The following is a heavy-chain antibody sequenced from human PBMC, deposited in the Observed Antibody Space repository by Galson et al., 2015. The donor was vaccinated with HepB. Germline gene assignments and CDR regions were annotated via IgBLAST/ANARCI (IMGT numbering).Heavy chain of an antibody. D-gene: IGHD6-19*01. CDR3: ARVKSPSGYSGGWYVEEIDY. V-gene: IGHV1-18*01. CDR2: ISAYNGNT. J-gene: IGHJ4*02. Sequence: QSGAEVKKPGASVKVSCKATGYTFTSYGISWVRQAPGQGLEGMGWISAYNGNTNYAQKLQGRVTMTTDTSTSTAYMELRCLRSDDTAVYYCARVKSPSGYSGGWYVEEIDYWGQGTLVTVSS. CDR1: GYTFTSYG.